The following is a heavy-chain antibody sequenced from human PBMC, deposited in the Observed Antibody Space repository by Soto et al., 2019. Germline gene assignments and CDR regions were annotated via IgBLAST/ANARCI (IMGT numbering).Heavy chain of an antibody. D-gene: IGHD5-12*01. V-gene: IGHV3-48*03. CDR1: GFDFRIYE. CDR2: IGSTGSTI. J-gene: IGHJ4*02. Sequence: LRLSCEASGFDFRIYEMNWVRQAPGKGLEWLSYIGSTGSTIYYADSVKGRFTISRDDGKNSVYLQMNTLRAEDTAVYYCARRGYSGYDWGWYFDFWGQGTPVTVSS. CDR3: ARRGYSGYDWGWYFDF.